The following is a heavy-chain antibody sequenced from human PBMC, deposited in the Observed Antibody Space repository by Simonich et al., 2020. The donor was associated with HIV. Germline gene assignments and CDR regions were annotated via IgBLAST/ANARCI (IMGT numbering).Heavy chain of an antibody. Sequence: QVHLVQSGAEVKKPVASVKLSCKAYGYTFTTYSMHWVRQAPEQRLEWMGWINAGKGNTKYSQKSQGRFTITRDTSASTADMELSSLTSEDTAVYYCARDSATRTDAGAFDIWGQGTMVTVSS. CDR3: ARDSATRTDAGAFDI. D-gene: IGHD1-1*01. CDR2: INAGKGNT. V-gene: IGHV1-3*01. CDR1: GYTFTTYS. J-gene: IGHJ3*02.